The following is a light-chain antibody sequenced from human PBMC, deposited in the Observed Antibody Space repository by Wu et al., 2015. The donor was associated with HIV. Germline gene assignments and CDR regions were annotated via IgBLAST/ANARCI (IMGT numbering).Light chain of an antibody. V-gene: IGKV1-NL1*01. CDR2: VTS. J-gene: IGKJ2*01. CDR3: QQYYSIPYT. CDR1: QDISRS. Sequence: DIQMTQSPSSLSASVGDRVSITCRASQDISRSLVWFQQKPGKAPKFLFFVTSRLEGGVPSRFSGSGSGTDYVLTISSLQPEDFGTYFCQQYYSIPYTFGQGTKLEIK.